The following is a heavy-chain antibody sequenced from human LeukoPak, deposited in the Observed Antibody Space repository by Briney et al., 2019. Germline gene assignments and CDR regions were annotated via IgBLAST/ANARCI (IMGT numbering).Heavy chain of an antibody. V-gene: IGHV3-48*01. D-gene: IGHD3-3*01. CDR3: VRGSLASGVVVYYYYYLDV. Sequence: GGSLRLSCAASGFNYSSYTMNWVRQAPGMGLEWLSYISASRGITYYADSVKGRFTISRDNAKNSLYLQMNGPRAEDTAVYYYVRGSLASGVVVYYYYYLDVWGKGTTVTVSS. CDR1: GFNYSSYT. CDR2: ISASRGIT. J-gene: IGHJ6*03.